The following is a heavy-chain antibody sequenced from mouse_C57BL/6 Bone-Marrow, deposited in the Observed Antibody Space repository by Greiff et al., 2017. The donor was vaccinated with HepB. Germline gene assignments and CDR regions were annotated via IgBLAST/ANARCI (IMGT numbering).Heavy chain of an antibody. CDR2: IDPETGGT. J-gene: IGHJ2*01. D-gene: IGHD4-1*01. V-gene: IGHV1-15*01. CDR1: GYTFTDYE. Sequence: VQLQQSGAELVRPGASVTLSCKASGYTFTDYEMHWVKQTPVHGLEWIGAIDPETGGTAYNQKFKGKAILTADKSSSTAYMEILSLTSEDSAVYYCTREENWDFDYWGQGTTLTVSS. CDR3: TREENWDFDY.